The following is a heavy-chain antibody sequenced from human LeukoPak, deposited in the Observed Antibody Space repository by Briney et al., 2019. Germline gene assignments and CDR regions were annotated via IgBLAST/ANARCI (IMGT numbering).Heavy chain of an antibody. D-gene: IGHD6-19*01. Sequence: GGSLRLSCAASGFTFGNYWMHWVRQAPGKGLEGVSSISSSSSYIYYADSVKGRFTISRDNAKNSLYLQMNSLRAEDTAVYYCARDKLSSGWSFDYWGQGTLVTVSS. J-gene: IGHJ4*02. CDR3: ARDKLSSGWSFDY. CDR2: ISSSSSYI. V-gene: IGHV3-21*01. CDR1: GFTFGNYW.